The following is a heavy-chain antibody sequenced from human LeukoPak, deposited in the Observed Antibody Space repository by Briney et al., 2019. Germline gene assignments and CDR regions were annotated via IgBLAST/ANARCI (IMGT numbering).Heavy chain of an antibody. J-gene: IGHJ4*02. Sequence: TSETLSLTCTVSGGSVNSGAYYWSWIRQHPGKGLEWIGYVFYRGSTLYNPSLKSRVTISVDTSKNQFSLKLSSVTAADTAVYYCARVQGGLDYWGQGTLVTVSS. CDR2: VFYRGST. D-gene: IGHD2-15*01. CDR1: GGSVNSGAYY. CDR3: ARVQGGLDY. V-gene: IGHV4-31*03.